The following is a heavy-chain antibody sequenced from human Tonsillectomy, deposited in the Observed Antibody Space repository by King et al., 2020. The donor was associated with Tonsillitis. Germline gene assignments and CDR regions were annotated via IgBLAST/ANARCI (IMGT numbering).Heavy chain of an antibody. D-gene: IGHD4-17*01. V-gene: IGHV1-2*02. J-gene: IGHJ5*02. CDR3: ARDYGDYVGWFDP. CDR2: INPSSGGT. Sequence: QLVQSGAEVKKPGASVRVSCKASGYTFTDYYMHWVRQAPGQGLEWMGWINPSSGGTKFAQRFQGRVTMTRDTSISTAYMELNKLRSDDTAVYYCARDYGDYVGWFDPGGQGTLVTVSS. CDR1: GYTFTDYY.